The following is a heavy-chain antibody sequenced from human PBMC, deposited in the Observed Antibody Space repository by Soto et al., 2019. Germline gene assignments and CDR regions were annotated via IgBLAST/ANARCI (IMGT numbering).Heavy chain of an antibody. D-gene: IGHD1-26*01. CDR2: IDNSATT. V-gene: IGHV4-59*01. Sequence: SETLSLTCTVSGGSISYSYWSWIRQPPGKGLEWIGYIDNSATTNYNPALKSRVTTSLDMSKNQFSLKLTSVTAADTAVYYCVRDRVGVSSNWFDSWGRGILVTVSS. CDR1: GGSISYSY. CDR3: VRDRVGVSSNWFDS. J-gene: IGHJ5*01.